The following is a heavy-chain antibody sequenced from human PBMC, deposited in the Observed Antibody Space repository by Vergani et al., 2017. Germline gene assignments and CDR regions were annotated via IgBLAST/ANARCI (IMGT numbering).Heavy chain of an antibody. CDR2: IITFFGTT. CDR1: GGPFKNSA. V-gene: IGHV1-69*13. Sequence: QVQLVQSGAEVKKPGSSVKVSCKASGGPFKNSAFSWVRQVPGQGLEWMGRIITFFGTTDYAQKFQGRFTIIADEFTKTVDMQLSNLRSEDTAVYYCVRTRSGSCTGGSCYSVWFDPWGQGTLVTVSS. CDR3: VRTRSGSCTGGSCYSVWFDP. J-gene: IGHJ5*02. D-gene: IGHD2-15*01.